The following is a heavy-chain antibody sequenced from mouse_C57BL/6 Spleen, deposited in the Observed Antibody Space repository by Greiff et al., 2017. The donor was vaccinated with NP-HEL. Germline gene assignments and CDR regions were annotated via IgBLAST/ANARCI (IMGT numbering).Heavy chain of an antibody. CDR1: GYAFTNYL. Sequence: QVQLQQSGAELVRPGTSVKVSCKASGYAFTNYLIEWVKQRPGQGLEWIGVINPGSGGTNYNEKFKGKATLTADKSSSTAYMQLSSLTAEDSAVYFCARCYYYGSSYPANGGQGTLVTVSA. V-gene: IGHV1-54*01. D-gene: IGHD1-1*01. CDR2: INPGSGGT. J-gene: IGHJ3*01. CDR3: ARCYYYGSSYPAN.